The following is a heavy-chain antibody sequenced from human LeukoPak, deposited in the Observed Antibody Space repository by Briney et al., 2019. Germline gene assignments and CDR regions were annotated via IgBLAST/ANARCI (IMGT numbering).Heavy chain of an antibody. CDR2: IYYSGST. J-gene: IGHJ4*02. CDR1: GGSISSSSYY. CDR3: ARDSRSHHAAMAAYCFDY. V-gene: IGHV4-61*01. Sequence: NTSETLSLTCTVSGGSISSSSYYWGWIRQPPGKGLEWIGYIYYSGSTNYNPSLKSRVTISVDTSKNQFSLKLSSVTAADTAVYYCARDSRSHHAAMAAYCFDYWGQGTLVTVSS. D-gene: IGHD5-18*01.